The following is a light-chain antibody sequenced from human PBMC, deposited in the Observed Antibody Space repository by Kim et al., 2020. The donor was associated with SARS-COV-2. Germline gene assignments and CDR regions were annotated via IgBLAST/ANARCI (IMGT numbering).Light chain of an antibody. CDR3: MIWYTSAGV. J-gene: IGLJ3*02. Sequence: QAVVTQPSSVSASPGASASLTCTLRNDINVHSFRIYWYQRKPGSPPQFLLRYKSDLDKQRGSGISRRFSGSKDASANAGILLISGVQSEDEADYYCMIWYTSAGVFGGGTQLTVL. CDR2: YKSDLDK. CDR1: NDINVHSFR. V-gene: IGLV5-45*02.